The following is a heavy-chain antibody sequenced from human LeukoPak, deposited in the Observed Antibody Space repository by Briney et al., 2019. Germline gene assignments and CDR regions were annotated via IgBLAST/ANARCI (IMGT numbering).Heavy chain of an antibody. V-gene: IGHV3-33*01. D-gene: IGHD3-22*01. J-gene: IGHJ4*02. CDR2: IWYDGSNK. CDR3: ARVISGYYLRGLDY. Sequence: GRSLRLSCAASGFTFSSYGMHWVRQAPGKGLEWVAVIWYDGSNKYYADSVKGRFTISRDNSKNTLYLQMKSLRAEDTAAYYCARVISGYYLRGLDYWGQGTLVTVSS. CDR1: GFTFSSYG.